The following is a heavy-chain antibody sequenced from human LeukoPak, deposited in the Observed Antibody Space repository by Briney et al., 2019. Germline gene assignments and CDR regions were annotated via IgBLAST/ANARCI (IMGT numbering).Heavy chain of an antibody. V-gene: IGHV4-39*01. CDR3: ARLDSSSWSYFDY. D-gene: IGHD6-13*01. J-gene: IGHJ4*02. Sequence: PWETVSLTCTVSGGSISSSSYYWGWIRQPPGKGLEWIGRIYYRGSTYYNPSLKSRVTISVDTSKNQFSLKLSSVTAADTAVYYCARLDSSSWSYFDYWGQGTLVTVSS. CDR1: GGSISSSSYY. CDR2: IYYRGST.